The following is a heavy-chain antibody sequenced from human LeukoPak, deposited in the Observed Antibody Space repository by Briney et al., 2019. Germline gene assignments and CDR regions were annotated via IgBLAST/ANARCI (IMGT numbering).Heavy chain of an antibody. CDR2: FDPEDGET. J-gene: IGHJ4*02. CDR1: GYTFTSYD. D-gene: IGHD6-19*01. Sequence: GASVKVSCKASGYTFTSYDINWVRQATGQGLEWMGGFDPEDGETIYAQKFQGRVTMTEDTSTDTAYMELSSLRSEDTAVYYCATFGWNYFDYWGQGTLVTVSS. CDR3: ATFGWNYFDY. V-gene: IGHV1-24*01.